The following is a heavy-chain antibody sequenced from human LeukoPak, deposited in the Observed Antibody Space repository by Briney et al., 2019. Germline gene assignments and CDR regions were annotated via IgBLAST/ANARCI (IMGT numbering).Heavy chain of an antibody. J-gene: IGHJ4*02. Sequence: GSLRLSGAASGFTLSDYYMSWIRQAPGKGLEWVSYISGGSSTIYYADSLRGRFTVSRDNAKNSLYLLMNSLRAEDTAVYYCARRGSGRHFDFWGQGTLVTVSS. D-gene: IGHD2-15*01. V-gene: IGHV3-11*01. CDR1: GFTLSDYY. CDR2: ISGGSSTI. CDR3: ARRGSGRHFDF.